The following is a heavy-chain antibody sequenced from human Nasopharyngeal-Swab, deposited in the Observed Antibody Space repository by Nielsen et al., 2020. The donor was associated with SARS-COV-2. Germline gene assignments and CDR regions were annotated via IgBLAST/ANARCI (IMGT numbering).Heavy chain of an antibody. CDR1: GFTFSSYA. CDR2: ISYDGSNK. CDR3: ARGCVLTGPTCNYYGMDV. J-gene: IGHJ6*02. D-gene: IGHD3-9*01. Sequence: SCAASGFTFSSYAMHWVRQAPGKGLEWVAVISYDGSNKYYADSVKGRFTISRDNAKNSLYLQMNSLRAEDTAVYYCARGCVLTGPTCNYYGMDVWGQGTTVTVSS. V-gene: IGHV3-30-3*01.